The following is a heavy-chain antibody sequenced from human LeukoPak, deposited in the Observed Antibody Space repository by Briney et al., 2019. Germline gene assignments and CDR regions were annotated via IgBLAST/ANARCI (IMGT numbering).Heavy chain of an antibody. D-gene: IGHD3-22*01. J-gene: IGHJ3*02. Sequence: PGGSLRLSCPASGCSVSSNYMSWVRQAPGKGLEWVSVIYSGGSTSYADSVKGRFTISIDNSKNTLYLQMNSLRAEDTAVYYCASYYASSGNAFDTWGHGTMVTVSS. CDR2: IYSGGST. CDR3: ASYYASSGNAFDT. CDR1: GCSVSSNY. V-gene: IGHV3-53*01.